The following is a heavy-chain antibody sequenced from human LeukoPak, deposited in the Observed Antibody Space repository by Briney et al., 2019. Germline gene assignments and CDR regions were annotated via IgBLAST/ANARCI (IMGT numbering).Heavy chain of an antibody. Sequence: GGSLRLSCAASGFTFSSYSMNWVRQAPGKGLEWVSSISSSSSYIYYADSVKGRFTFSRDNAKNSLYLQMNSLRAEDTAVYYCARDPGPRPGGYWGQGTLVTVSS. D-gene: IGHD2-15*01. V-gene: IGHV3-21*01. CDR1: GFTFSSYS. CDR3: ARDPGPRPGGY. CDR2: ISSSSSYI. J-gene: IGHJ4*02.